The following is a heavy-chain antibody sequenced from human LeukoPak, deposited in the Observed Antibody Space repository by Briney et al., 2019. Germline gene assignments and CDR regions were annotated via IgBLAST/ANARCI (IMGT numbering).Heavy chain of an antibody. CDR2: ISGSGGST. V-gene: IGHV3-23*01. D-gene: IGHD1-14*01. J-gene: IGHJ3*02. CDR1: GFTFSSYA. Sequence: GGSLRLSCAASGFTFSSYAMSWVRQAPGKGLEWVSAISGSGGSTYYADSVKGRFTISRDNSKNTLYLQMNSLRAEDTAVYYCARVRLQPRTLLDDAFDIWGQGTMVTVSS. CDR3: ARVRLQPRTLLDDAFDI.